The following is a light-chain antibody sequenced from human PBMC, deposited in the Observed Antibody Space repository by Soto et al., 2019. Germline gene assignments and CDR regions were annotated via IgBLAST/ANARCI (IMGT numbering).Light chain of an antibody. CDR2: GAS. Sequence: EIVMTQSPATLSVSPGERATLSCRASQSVSSNLAWYQQKPGQAPRLLIYGASIRATGIPARFSGSGSGTEFTLTISSLQSGDFAVYYCQQYNNWPPGFGPGTKVDIK. J-gene: IGKJ3*01. CDR3: QQYNNWPPG. V-gene: IGKV3D-15*01. CDR1: QSVSSN.